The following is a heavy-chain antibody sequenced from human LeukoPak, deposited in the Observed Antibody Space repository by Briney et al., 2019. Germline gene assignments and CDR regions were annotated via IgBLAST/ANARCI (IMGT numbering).Heavy chain of an antibody. CDR3: TSRRWLQSDFDH. CDR2: IRSKSYGWTT. CDR1: GFTFGDYA. J-gene: IGHJ4*02. Sequence: GGSLRLSCTASGFTFGDYAMSWFRQAPGKGLEWVGFIRSKSYGWTTKYAASVKGRFTISRDDSKSIAYLQMNSLKTEDTAVYYCTSRRWLQSDFDHWGQGTLVTVSS. D-gene: IGHD5-24*01. V-gene: IGHV3-49*03.